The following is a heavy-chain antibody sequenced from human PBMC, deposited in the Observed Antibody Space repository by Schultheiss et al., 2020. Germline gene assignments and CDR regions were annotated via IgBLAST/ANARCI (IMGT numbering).Heavy chain of an antibody. CDR3: ARDCYGDYQRYYYYGMDV. CDR2: ISGSGGST. V-gene: IGHV3-23*01. Sequence: GGSLRLSCAASGFTFSSYAMSWVRQAPGKGLEWVSAISGSGGSTYYADSVKGRFTISRDNSKNTLYLQMNSLRAEDTAVYYCARDCYGDYQRYYYYGMDVWGQGTTVTVS. CDR1: GFTFSSYA. D-gene: IGHD4-17*01. J-gene: IGHJ6*02.